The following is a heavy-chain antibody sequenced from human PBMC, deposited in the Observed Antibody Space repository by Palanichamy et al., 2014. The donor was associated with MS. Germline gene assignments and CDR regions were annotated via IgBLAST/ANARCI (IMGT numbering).Heavy chain of an antibody. V-gene: IGHV1-8*01. J-gene: IGHJ6*02. D-gene: IGHD3-3*01. Sequence: VQLVQSGAEVKKPGASVKVSCKASGYTFTSYDINWVRQATGQGLEWMGWMNPNSGNTGYAQKFQGRVTMTRNTSISTAYMELSSLRSEDTAVYYCARGPPVLDDFWSGYSPWGYYYGMDVWGQGTTVTVSS. CDR3: ARGPPVLDDFWSGYSPWGYYYGMDV. CDR1: GYTFTSYD. CDR2: MNPNSGNT.